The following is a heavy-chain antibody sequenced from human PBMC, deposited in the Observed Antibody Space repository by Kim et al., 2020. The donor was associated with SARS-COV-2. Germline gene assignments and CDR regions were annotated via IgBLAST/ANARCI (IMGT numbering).Heavy chain of an antibody. J-gene: IGHJ4*02. CDR3: ATDPYDSSGYYGY. D-gene: IGHD3-22*01. V-gene: IGHV1-24*01. Sequence: YEQKYQGRVTMTEDTSTDTAYMEMSSLRSEDTAVYYCATDPYDSSGYYGYWGQGTLVTVSS.